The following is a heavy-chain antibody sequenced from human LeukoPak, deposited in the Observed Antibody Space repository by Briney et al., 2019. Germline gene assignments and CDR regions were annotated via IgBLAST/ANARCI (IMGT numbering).Heavy chain of an antibody. Sequence: ASVKVSCKASGYTFTGYYMHWVRQAPGQGLEWMGWINPNSGGTNYAQKFQGRVTMTRDTSISTAYMELSRLRSDDTAVYYCARDYYGSGSYYNVLSALDWGQGTLVTVSS. CDR3: ARDYYGSGSYYNVLSALD. CDR2: INPNSGGT. CDR1: GYTFTGYY. V-gene: IGHV1-2*02. J-gene: IGHJ4*02. D-gene: IGHD3-10*01.